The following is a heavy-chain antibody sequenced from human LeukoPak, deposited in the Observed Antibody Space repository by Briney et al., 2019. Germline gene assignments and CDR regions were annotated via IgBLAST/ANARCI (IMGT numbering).Heavy chain of an antibody. V-gene: IGHV3-74*01. CDR3: ARSKKLGDY. CDR2: INSDGSST. Sequence: GGSLRLSCEASGFPFSSYAMSWVRQAPGKGLEWVSRINSDGSSTSYADSVKGRFTISRDNAKNTLYLQMNSLRAEDTAVYYCARSKKLGDYWGQGTLVTVSS. D-gene: IGHD4-11*01. J-gene: IGHJ4*02. CDR1: GFPFSSYA.